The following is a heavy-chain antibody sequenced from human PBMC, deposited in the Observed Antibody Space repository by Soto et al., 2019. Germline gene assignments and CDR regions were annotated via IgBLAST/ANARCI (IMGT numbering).Heavy chain of an antibody. Sequence: PGGVPRLSCAASGFTFSSYAMSWVRQAPGKGLEWVSAISGSGGSTYYADSVKGRFTISRDNSKNTLYLQMNSLRAEDTAVYYCAKDGLYCSGGSCYSGWFDPWGQGTLVTVSS. CDR2: ISGSGGST. V-gene: IGHV3-23*01. CDR1: GFTFSSYA. D-gene: IGHD2-15*01. J-gene: IGHJ5*02. CDR3: AKDGLYCSGGSCYSGWFDP.